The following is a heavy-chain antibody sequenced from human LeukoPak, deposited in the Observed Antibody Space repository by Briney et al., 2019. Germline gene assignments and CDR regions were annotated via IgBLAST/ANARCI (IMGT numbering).Heavy chain of an antibody. CDR2: ISSSSSYT. D-gene: IGHD3-22*01. CDR3: ARSSDDSSGYYYFDY. Sequence: GGSLRLSCAASGFTFSDYYMSWIRQAPGKGLEWVSYISSSSSYTNYADSVKGRFTISRDNAKNSLYLQMNSLRAEDTAVYYCARSSDDSSGYYYFDYWGQGTLVTVSS. CDR1: GFTFSDYY. J-gene: IGHJ4*02. V-gene: IGHV3-11*06.